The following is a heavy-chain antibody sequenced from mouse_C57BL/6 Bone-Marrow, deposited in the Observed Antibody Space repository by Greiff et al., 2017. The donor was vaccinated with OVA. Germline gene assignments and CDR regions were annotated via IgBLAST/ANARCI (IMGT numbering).Heavy chain of an antibody. D-gene: IGHD1-1*01. J-gene: IGHJ1*03. CDR3: ARRGDYYGSSLWYFDV. V-gene: IGHV5-12*01. CDR1: GFTFSDYY. Sequence: EVHLVESGGGLVQPGGSLKLSCAASGFTFSDYYMYWVRQTPEKRLEWVAYISNGGGSTYYPDTVKGRFTISRDNAKNTLYLQMSRLKSEDTAMYYCARRGDYYGSSLWYFDVWGTGTTVTVSS. CDR2: ISNGGGST.